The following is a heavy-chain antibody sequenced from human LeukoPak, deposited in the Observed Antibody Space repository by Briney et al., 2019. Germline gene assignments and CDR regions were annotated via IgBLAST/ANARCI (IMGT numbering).Heavy chain of an antibody. CDR2: IIPIFGTA. V-gene: IGHV1-69*05. D-gene: IGHD2-2*01. J-gene: IGHJ5*02. CDR1: GGTFSRYA. Sequence: SSVKVSCKASGGTFSRYAISWVRQAPGQGLEWMGGIIPIFGTANYAQKFQGRVTITTDESTSTAYMELSSLRSEDTAVYYCANTEGYCSSTSCQTNWFDPWGQGTLVTVSS. CDR3: ANTEGYCSSTSCQTNWFDP.